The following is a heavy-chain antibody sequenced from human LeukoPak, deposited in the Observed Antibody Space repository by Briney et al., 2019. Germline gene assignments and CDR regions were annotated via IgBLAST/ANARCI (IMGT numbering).Heavy chain of an antibody. Sequence: TSETLSLTCAVYGGSFSGYYWSWIRQPPGNGLEWIGEINHSGSTNYNPSLKSRVTISVDTSKNQFSLKLSSVTAADTAVYYCAREPRYSSGWYGGFWFDPWGQGTLVTVSS. D-gene: IGHD6-19*01. CDR3: AREPRYSSGWYGGFWFDP. V-gene: IGHV4-34*01. J-gene: IGHJ5*02. CDR1: GGSFSGYY. CDR2: INHSGST.